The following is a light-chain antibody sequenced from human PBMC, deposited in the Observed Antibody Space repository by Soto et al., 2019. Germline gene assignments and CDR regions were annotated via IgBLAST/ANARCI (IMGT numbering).Light chain of an antibody. V-gene: IGKV3-20*01. Sequence: EIVLTQSPGTLSLSPGDTATLSCRASQSVSNTYLAWYHQKPGQAPRLLIYGASSRATGFPDRFSGSGSVTYFSFTISSLQPEDFATYYCQQYSNLITFCEGTRLEIK. J-gene: IGKJ5*01. CDR2: GAS. CDR1: QSVSNTY. CDR3: QQYSNLIT.